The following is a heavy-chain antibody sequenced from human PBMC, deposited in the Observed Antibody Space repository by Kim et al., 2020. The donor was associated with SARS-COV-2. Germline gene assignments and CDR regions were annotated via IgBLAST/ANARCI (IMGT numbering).Heavy chain of an antibody. V-gene: IGHV5-51*01. D-gene: IGHD2-15*01. CDR1: GYSFSTYW. CDR2: IYPGDSDT. CDR3: ARGRVECSAGICYRGCFDP. Sequence: GESLKISCKGSGYSFSTYWIGWVRQMPGKGLEWMGIIYPGDSDTRYSPSFQGQVTISADRSISTAYLQWSSLKASDSAMYYCARGRVECSAGICYRGCFDPWGQGTLVTVSS. J-gene: IGHJ5*02.